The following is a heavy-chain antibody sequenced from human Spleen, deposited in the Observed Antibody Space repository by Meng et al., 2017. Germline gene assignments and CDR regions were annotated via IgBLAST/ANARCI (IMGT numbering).Heavy chain of an antibody. Sequence: SETLSLTCAVSGVSTSTYYWSWIRQPPGKGLEWIGYIYYSGSSNYNPSLKSRVTISVDTSKNQVSLRLTSVTAADTAVYYCAGDSLGGSDYEICAFDLWGQGTLVTVSS. D-gene: IGHD1-26*01. CDR1: GVSTSTYY. CDR2: IYYSGSS. V-gene: IGHV4-59*01. J-gene: IGHJ3*01. CDR3: AGDSLGGSDYEICAFDL.